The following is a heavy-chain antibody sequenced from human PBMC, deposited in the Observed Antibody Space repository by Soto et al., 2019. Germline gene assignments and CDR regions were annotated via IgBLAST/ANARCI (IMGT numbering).Heavy chain of an antibody. V-gene: IGHV3-64D*06. J-gene: IGHJ6*02. D-gene: IGHD2-2*03. Sequence: GGSLRLSCSASGFTFSSYAMHWVRQAPGKGLEYVSAISSNGGSTYYADSVKGRFTISRDNSKNTLYLQMSSLRAEDTAVYYCVKGGYCSSTSCSYYYYYGMDVWGQGTTVTVSS. CDR2: ISSNGGST. CDR3: VKGGYCSSTSCSYYYYYGMDV. CDR1: GFTFSSYA.